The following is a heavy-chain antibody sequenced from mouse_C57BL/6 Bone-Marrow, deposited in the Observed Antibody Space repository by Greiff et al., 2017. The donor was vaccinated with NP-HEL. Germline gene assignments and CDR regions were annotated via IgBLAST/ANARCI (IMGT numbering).Heavy chain of an antibody. J-gene: IGHJ2*01. CDR3: ARHGVYGIFDY. D-gene: IGHD2-1*01. CDR1: GFTFSSYG. Sequence: EVQGVESGGDLVKPGGSLKLSCAASGFTFSSYGMSWVRQTPDKRLEWVATISSGGSYTYYPDSVKGRFTISRDNAKKTLYLQMSSLRSEDTAMYYCARHGVYGIFDYWGQGTTLTVSS. CDR2: ISSGGSYT. V-gene: IGHV5-6*01.